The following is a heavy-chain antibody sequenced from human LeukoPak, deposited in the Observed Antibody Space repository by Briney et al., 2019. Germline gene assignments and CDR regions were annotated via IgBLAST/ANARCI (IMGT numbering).Heavy chain of an antibody. D-gene: IGHD3-22*01. J-gene: IGHJ4*02. CDR2: ISGSGGST. Sequence: GGSLRLSCAASGFTFSSYAMSWVRQAPGKGLEWVSAISGSGGSTYYADSVKGRFTISRDNSKNTLYLQMNSLRAEDTAVYYCARGYYYDSSGYTYWGQGTLVTVSS. CDR1: GFTFSSYA. CDR3: ARGYYYDSSGYTY. V-gene: IGHV3-23*01.